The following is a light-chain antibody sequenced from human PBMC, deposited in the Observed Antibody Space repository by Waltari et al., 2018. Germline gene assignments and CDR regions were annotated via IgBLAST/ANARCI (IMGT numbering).Light chain of an antibody. CDR2: WAS. J-gene: IGKJ5*01. CDR3: QQYYSSPIS. Sequence: DIVMTQSPDSLAVSLVERATINCNSSQTVLDTSNNKNYLAWYQQKSGQPPKVLVYWASTRESGVPDRFSGSGSGTDFTLTIDNLQADDVAIYYCQQYYSSPISFGQGTRLEIK. V-gene: IGKV4-1*01. CDR1: QTVLDTSNNKNY.